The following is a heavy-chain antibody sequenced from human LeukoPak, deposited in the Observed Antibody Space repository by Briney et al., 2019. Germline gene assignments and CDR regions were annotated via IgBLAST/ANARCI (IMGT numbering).Heavy chain of an antibody. CDR1: GGTFSGYY. CDR3: ARGGLERSSTRRFDP. J-gene: IGHJ5*02. Sequence: AETLSLTCAVYGGTFSGYYWSWIRQPPGKGLEWIGEINHSGSTNYNPSLKSRVTISVDTSKNQFSLKLSSVTAADTAVYYCARGGLERSSTRRFDPWGQGTLVTVSS. V-gene: IGHV4-34*01. CDR2: INHSGST. D-gene: IGHD2-2*01.